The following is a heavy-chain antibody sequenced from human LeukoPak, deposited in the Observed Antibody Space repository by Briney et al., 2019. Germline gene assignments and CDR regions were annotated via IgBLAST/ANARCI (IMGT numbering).Heavy chain of an antibody. CDR1: GFTFSDYY. CDR3: ARDLFSGSYFNWFDP. D-gene: IGHD3-10*01. CDR2: ISSSSSYT. V-gene: IGHV3-11*06. Sequence: GGSLRLSCAASGFTFSDYYMSWIRQAPGKGLEWVSYISSSSSYTNYADSVKGRFTISRDNAKNSLYLQMNSLRAEDTAVYYCARDLFSGSYFNWFDPWGQGTLVTVSS. J-gene: IGHJ5*02.